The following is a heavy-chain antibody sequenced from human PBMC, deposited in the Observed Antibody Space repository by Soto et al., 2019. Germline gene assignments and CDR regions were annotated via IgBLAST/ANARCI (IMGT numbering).Heavy chain of an antibody. J-gene: IGHJ3*01. CDR2: ISGSGDRT. CDR1: VFTFSTSV. D-gene: IGHD5-12*01. CDR3: TWSLVARDAFDE. V-gene: IGHV3-23*01. Sequence: GGSLRLSCAASVFTFSTSVMSWVRQAPGKGPQWVSSISGSGDRTYYADSVKGRFTVSRDNSKNTLYLDMNTVTADDTALYYCTWSLVARDAFDEWGQGTMVTVSS.